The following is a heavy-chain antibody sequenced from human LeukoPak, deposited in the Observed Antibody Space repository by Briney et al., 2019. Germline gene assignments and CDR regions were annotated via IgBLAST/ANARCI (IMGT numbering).Heavy chain of an antibody. V-gene: IGHV1-69*04. CDR2: IIPILGIA. J-gene: IGHJ4*02. CDR1: GYTFTNYG. CDR3: ARDNWICSGGSCYVY. Sequence: SVKVSCKASGYTFTNYGISWVRQAPGQGLEWMGRIIPILGIANYAQKFQGRVTITADKSTSTAYMELSSLRSEDTAVYYCARDNWICSGGSCYVYWGQGTLVTVSS. D-gene: IGHD2-15*01.